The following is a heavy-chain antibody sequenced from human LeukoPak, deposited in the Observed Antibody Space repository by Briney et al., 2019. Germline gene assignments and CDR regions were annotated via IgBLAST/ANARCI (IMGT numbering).Heavy chain of an antibody. Sequence: GGSLRLSCAASGFTFSSYAMSWVRQAPRKGLEWVSVISGSGDSTYYTESVKGWFTISRDNSKNTLFLQMNSLRAEDTAVYYCARETSKAFDIWGQGTMVTVSS. J-gene: IGHJ3*02. D-gene: IGHD2-2*01. CDR1: GFTFSSYA. CDR2: ISGSGDST. V-gene: IGHV3-23*01. CDR3: ARETSKAFDI.